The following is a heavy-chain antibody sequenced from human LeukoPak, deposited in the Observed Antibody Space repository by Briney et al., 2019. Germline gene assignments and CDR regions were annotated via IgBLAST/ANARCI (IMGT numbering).Heavy chain of an antibody. CDR2: IYPGDSDT. D-gene: IGHD1-26*01. V-gene: IGHV5-51*01. Sequence: GESLKISYKGSGYSFTSYWIGWVRQMPGKGLEWMGIIYPGDSDTGYSPSFQGQVTISADKSISTAYLQWSSLKASDTAMYYCARAEGATPYYFDYWGQGTLVTVSS. J-gene: IGHJ4*02. CDR1: GYSFTSYW. CDR3: ARAEGATPYYFDY.